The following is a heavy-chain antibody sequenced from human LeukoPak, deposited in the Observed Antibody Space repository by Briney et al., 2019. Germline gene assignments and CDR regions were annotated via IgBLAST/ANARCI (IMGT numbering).Heavy chain of an antibody. Sequence: GGSLRLSCAISGFTFGRNDLHWVRQAPGKGLEWLSYISNSGSTVFYADSVKGRFTVSRDNAKRSLYLQIESLRDDDTAVYHCALGTINKDFYFGMDVWGQGTTVTVSS. V-gene: IGHV3-48*03. CDR2: ISNSGSTV. CDR1: GFTFGRND. D-gene: IGHD2-8*01. J-gene: IGHJ6*02. CDR3: ALGTINKDFYFGMDV.